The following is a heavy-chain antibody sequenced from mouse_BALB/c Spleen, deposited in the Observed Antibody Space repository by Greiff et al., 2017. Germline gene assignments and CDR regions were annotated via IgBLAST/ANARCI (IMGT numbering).Heavy chain of an antibody. CDR3: ARSSHRYDGDWYFDV. CDR1: GDSITSGY. CDR2: ISYSGST. V-gene: IGHV3-8*02. D-gene: IGHD2-14*01. Sequence: EVQRVESGPSLVKPSQTLSLTCSVTGDSITSGYWNWIRKFPGNKLEYMGYISYSGSTYYNPSLKSRISITRDTSKNQYYLQLNSVTTEDTATYYCARSSHRYDGDWYFDVWGAGTTVTVSS. J-gene: IGHJ1*01.